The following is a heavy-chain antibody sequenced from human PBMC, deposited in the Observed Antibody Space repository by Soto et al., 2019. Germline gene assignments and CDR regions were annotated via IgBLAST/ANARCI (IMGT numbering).Heavy chain of an antibody. CDR3: ARSSNWYFDY. CDR1: GGSISSYY. CDR2: IYYSGTT. Sequence: SETLSLTCTVSGGSISSYYWSWIRQPPGKGLEWIGYIYYSGTTYYNPSLKSRITISIDTSKNQFAPNLRSVTAADTAVYYCARSSNWYFDYWGQGTLVTVSS. V-gene: IGHV4-59*04. J-gene: IGHJ4*02. D-gene: IGHD6-13*01.